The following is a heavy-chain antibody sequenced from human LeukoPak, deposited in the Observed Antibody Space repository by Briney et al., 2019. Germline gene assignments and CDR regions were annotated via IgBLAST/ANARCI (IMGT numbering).Heavy chain of an antibody. CDR1: GFTFSSYA. J-gene: IGHJ5*02. CDR3: ARGGLYWFDP. V-gene: IGHV3-30-3*01. D-gene: IGHD5-12*01. Sequence: PGGSLRLSCAASGFTFSSYAMHWVRQAPGKGLEWVAVISYDGSNKYYADSVKGRFTISRDNSKNTLYLQMNSLRAEDTAVYYCARGGLYWFDPWGQGTLVTVSS. CDR2: ISYDGSNK.